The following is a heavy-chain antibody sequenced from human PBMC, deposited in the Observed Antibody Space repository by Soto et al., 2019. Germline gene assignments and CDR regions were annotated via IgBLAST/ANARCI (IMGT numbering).Heavy chain of an antibody. V-gene: IGHV1-46*01. CDR3: ARDLSASATSYSFDN. Sequence: ASVKVSCKXSGYKFINHYMHWVRQVPGVGLEWMGIINPNGGGTDYSQKFQGRVTMTRDTSANTVHMELSSLRSEDTGVYFCARDLSASATSYSFDNWGQGTLVTVSS. CDR2: INPNGGGT. CDR1: GYKFINHY. D-gene: IGHD6-25*01. J-gene: IGHJ4*02.